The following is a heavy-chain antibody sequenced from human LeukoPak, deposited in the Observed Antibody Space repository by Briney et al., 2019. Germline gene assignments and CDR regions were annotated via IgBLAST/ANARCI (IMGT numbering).Heavy chain of an antibody. Sequence: GGSLRLSCAASGFTFSSYAMHWVRQAPGKGLEWVAVISYDGSNKYYADSVKGRFTISRDNSKNTLYLQMNSLRAEDTAVYYCARGPPDLNLNYGMDVWGQGTTVTVSS. CDR1: GFTFSSYA. V-gene: IGHV3-30-3*01. CDR3: ARGPPDLNLNYGMDV. J-gene: IGHJ6*02. CDR2: ISYDGSNK. D-gene: IGHD3-3*01.